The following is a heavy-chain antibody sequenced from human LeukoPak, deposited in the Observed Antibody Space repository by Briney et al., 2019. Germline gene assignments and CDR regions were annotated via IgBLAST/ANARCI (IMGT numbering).Heavy chain of an antibody. Sequence: SETLSLTCTVSGGSISSHYWSWIRQPAGKGLEWIGRIYTSWSTNYNPSIKSRVTISVDKSKNQFSLKLSSVTAADTAVYYCARASDTAMASDAFDIWGQGTMVTVSS. D-gene: IGHD5-18*01. J-gene: IGHJ3*02. CDR3: ARASDTAMASDAFDI. CDR2: IYTSWST. V-gene: IGHV4-4*07. CDR1: GGSISSHY.